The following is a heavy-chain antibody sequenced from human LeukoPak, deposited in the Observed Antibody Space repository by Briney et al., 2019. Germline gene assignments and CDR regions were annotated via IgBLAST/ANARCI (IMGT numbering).Heavy chain of an antibody. J-gene: IGHJ4*02. V-gene: IGHV1-69*01. CDR1: XGTXSSYA. CDR2: IIPIFGTA. D-gene: IGHD4-17*01. Sequence: SCKAXXGTXSSYAISWVRQAPGQGLEWMGGIIPIFGTANYPQKFQGRLTITADESTSTAYMELSSLRSEDTAVYYCARSERDATVTTDYWGQGTLVTVSS. CDR3: ARSERDATVTTDY.